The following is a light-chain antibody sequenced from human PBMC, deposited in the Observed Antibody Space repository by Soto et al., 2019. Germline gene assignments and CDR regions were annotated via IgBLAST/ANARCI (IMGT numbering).Light chain of an antibody. CDR3: SSYTASTTPLYV. J-gene: IGLJ1*01. Sequence: QSALTQPASVSGSPGQSISMSCTGTSSDVGGNTYVSWYQQHPGKAPKLLIYEVSHRPSGVSPRFSGSKSGKTASLTISGLQVEDEADYYCSSYTASTTPLYVFGTGTKLTVL. CDR2: EVS. V-gene: IGLV2-14*01. CDR1: SSDVGGNTY.